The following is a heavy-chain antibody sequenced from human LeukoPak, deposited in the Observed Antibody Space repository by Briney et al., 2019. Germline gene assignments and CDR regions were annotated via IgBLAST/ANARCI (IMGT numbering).Heavy chain of an antibody. CDR3: ARGRGGDYVPSRFDY. CDR2: IRGSGDNT. V-gene: IGHV3-23*01. CDR1: GFAFSGFA. D-gene: IGHD4-17*01. J-gene: IGHJ4*02. Sequence: SGGSLRLSCSGSGFAFSGFAMGWVRQAPGKGLEWVSSIRGSGDNTYYADSVDGRFIVSRDNTKNTLYLQMNSLRAEDTALYYCARGRGGDYVPSRFDYWGQGTLVTVSS.